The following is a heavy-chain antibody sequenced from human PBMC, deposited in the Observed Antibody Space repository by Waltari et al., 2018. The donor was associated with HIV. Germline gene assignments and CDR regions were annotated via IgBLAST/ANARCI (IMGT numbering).Heavy chain of an antibody. J-gene: IGHJ4*02. D-gene: IGHD1-1*01. CDR1: GFSLSNARMG. CDR3: ARIILTGTNEGTPYYFDY. Sequence: QVTLKESGPVLVKPTETLTLTCTVSGFSLSNARMGVSWIRQPPGKALEWLAHIFSNDEKSYSTSLKSRLTISKDTSKSQVVLTMTNMDPVDTATYYCARIILTGTNEGTPYYFDYWGQGTLVTVSS. CDR2: IFSNDEK. V-gene: IGHV2-26*01.